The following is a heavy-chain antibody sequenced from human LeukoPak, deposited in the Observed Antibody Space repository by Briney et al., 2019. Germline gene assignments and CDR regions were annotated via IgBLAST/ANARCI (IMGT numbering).Heavy chain of an antibody. CDR3: AIWCGELSGS. J-gene: IGHJ5*02. CDR1: GLTVSIQF. V-gene: IGHV3-53*01. D-gene: IGHD3-10*01. CDR2: IYSGGST. Sequence: PGGSLTLSCAASGLTVSIQFMIWLGQAPGKGLEWVSVIYSGGSTYYADSVKGRFTNTRDNSKNTLYLPMNSLRAEDTAVYYCAIWCGELSGSWGQGTLVTVSS.